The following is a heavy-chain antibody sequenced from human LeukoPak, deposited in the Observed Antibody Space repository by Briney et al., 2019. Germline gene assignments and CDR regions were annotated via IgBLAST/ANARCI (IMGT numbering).Heavy chain of an antibody. CDR2: IKQDGSEK. CDR3: ARDLEYNSASYGMDV. D-gene: IGHD1-1*01. Sequence: QPGGSLRLSCAASGFTFSTYWMSWVRQAPGKGLEWVANIKQDGSEKYYVDSVKGRFTISRDNAKNLLYLQMNSLRAEDTAVYYCARDLEYNSASYGMDVWGQGTTVTVPS. CDR1: GFTFSTYW. J-gene: IGHJ6*02. V-gene: IGHV3-7*05.